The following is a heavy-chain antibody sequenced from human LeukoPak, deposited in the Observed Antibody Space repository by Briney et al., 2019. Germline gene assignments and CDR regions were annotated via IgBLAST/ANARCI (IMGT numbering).Heavy chain of an antibody. J-gene: IGHJ4*02. CDR2: INTNTGNP. CDR3: ARQDPGTCSGGSCYVLWNY. Sequence: SXYTFTSYAXXXXRQAPGQGLXXXGXINTNTGNPTYAQGFTGRFVFSLDTSVSTAYLQISSLKAEDTAVYYCARQDPGTCSGGSCYVLWNYWGQGTLVTVSS. CDR1: XYTFTSYA. V-gene: IGHV7-4-1*02. D-gene: IGHD2-15*01.